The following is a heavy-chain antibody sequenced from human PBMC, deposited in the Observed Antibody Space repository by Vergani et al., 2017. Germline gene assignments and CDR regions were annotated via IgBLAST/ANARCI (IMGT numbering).Heavy chain of an antibody. CDR1: GFTFSDYY. V-gene: IGHV3-11*01. CDR3: ARSSYDFWSGYLPNWFDP. CDR2: ISSSGSTI. D-gene: IGHD3-3*01. J-gene: IGHJ5*02. Sequence: QVQLVESGGGLVKPGGSLRLSCAASGFTFSDYYMSWIRQAPGKGLEWVSYISSSGSTIYYADSVKGRFTISRDNAKNSLYLQMNSLRAEDTAGYYCARSSYDFWSGYLPNWFDPWGQGTLVTVSS.